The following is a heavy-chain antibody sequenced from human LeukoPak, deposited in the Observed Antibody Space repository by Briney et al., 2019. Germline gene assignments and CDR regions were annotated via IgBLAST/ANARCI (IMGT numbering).Heavy chain of an antibody. J-gene: IGHJ4*02. CDR3: ARDAYSSSSFDY. CDR2: ISSSSTYI. D-gene: IGHD6-6*01. CDR1: GFIFSSHS. Sequence: GGSLRLSCAASGFIFSSHSMNWVRQAAGKGLEWVSFISSSSTYIYYADSVKGRFTISRDNAKNSLNLQMNSLRAEDTPVYYCARDAYSSSSFDYWGQGTLVTVSS. V-gene: IGHV3-21*01.